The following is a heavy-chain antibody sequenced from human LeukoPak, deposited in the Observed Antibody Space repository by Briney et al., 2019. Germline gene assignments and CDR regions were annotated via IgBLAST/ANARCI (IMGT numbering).Heavy chain of an antibody. V-gene: IGHV3-33*01. J-gene: IGHJ4*02. CDR1: GFTFSSYG. Sequence: GGSLRLSCAASGFTFSSYGMHWVRQAPGKGLEGVAVIWYDGSNKYYADSVKGRFTISRDNSKNTLYLQMNILRAEDTAVYYCARDRGYSYGPAFDYWGQGTLVTVSS. D-gene: IGHD5-18*01. CDR2: IWYDGSNK. CDR3: ARDRGYSYGPAFDY.